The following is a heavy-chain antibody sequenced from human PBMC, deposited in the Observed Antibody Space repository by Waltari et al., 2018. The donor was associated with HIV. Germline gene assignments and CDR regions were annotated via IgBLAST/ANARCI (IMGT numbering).Heavy chain of an antibody. CDR2: IRYDGSNK. CDR1: GFTFSSYG. V-gene: IGHV3-30*02. CDR3: AKDAKSIAARQIVYGMDV. Sequence: QVQLVESGGGVVQPGGSLRLSCAASGFTFSSYGMHWVRQAPGKGLEWVAFIRYDGSNKYYADSVKGRFTISRDNSKNTLYLQMNSLRAEDTAVYYCAKDAKSIAARQIVYGMDVWGQGTTVTVSS. J-gene: IGHJ6*02. D-gene: IGHD6-6*01.